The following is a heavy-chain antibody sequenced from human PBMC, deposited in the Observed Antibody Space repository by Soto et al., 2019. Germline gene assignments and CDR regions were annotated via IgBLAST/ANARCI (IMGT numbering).Heavy chain of an antibody. Sequence: EVQLVESGGGLVQPGGSLRLSCKASGFTFSSYSMNWVRQSPGKGLEWVSYISSSSSTIYYAASVKGRFTISRDIAKNSLYLQMNRLRAEVTAVYYFAIDLGSRRYPEYFQNWGQGTLVTVS. D-gene: IGHD6-13*01. CDR3: AIDLGSRRYPEYFQN. V-gene: IGHV3-48*01. CDR1: GFTFSSYS. J-gene: IGHJ1*01. CDR2: ISSSSSTI.